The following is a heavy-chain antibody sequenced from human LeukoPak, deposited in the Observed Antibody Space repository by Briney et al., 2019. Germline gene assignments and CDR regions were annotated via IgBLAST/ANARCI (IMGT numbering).Heavy chain of an antibody. J-gene: IGHJ4*02. D-gene: IGHD3-3*02. CDR2: VHYSGAT. CDR1: GDSFSSGHYY. V-gene: IGHV4-39*07. CDR3: AREGWRGISNYPYFDY. Sequence: SETLSLTCTVSGDSFSSGHYYWGWIRQPPGKGLEWFGSVHYSGATYCNPSLQSRVTISVDPSKRQFSLNLGSVTAADTAVYYCAREGWRGISNYPYFDYWGQGTLVTVSS.